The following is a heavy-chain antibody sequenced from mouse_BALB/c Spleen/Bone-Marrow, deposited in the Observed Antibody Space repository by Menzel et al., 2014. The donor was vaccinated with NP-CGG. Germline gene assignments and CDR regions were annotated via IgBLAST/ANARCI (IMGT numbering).Heavy chain of an antibody. J-gene: IGHJ4*01. V-gene: IGHV14-3*02. Sequence: EVQGVESGAELVKPGASVKLSCTASGFNIKDTYMHWVKQRPEQGLEWVGRIDPANGNTKYDPKSQGKATITADTSSNTAYLQLSSLASEDTAVYYCARWEYYAMDYWGQAASVTVSS. D-gene: IGHD4-1*01. CDR3: ARWEYYAMDY. CDR1: GFNIKDTY. CDR2: IDPANGNT.